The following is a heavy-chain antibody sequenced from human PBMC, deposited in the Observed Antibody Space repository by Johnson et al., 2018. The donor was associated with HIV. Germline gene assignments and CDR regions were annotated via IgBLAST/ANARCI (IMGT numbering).Heavy chain of an antibody. Sequence: VQLVESGGGLVQPGGSLRLSCAASGFTFSSYAMSWVRQAPGKGLEWVSAISGSGGRTYYGDSVKGRFTISRDNSKNTLYLQMKSLRAEDTAVYYCAQDLCGGVIVVGAFDIWGQGAMVTVSS. D-gene: IGHD3-22*01. J-gene: IGHJ3*02. CDR3: AQDLCGGVIVVGAFDI. CDR2: ISGSGGRT. V-gene: IGHV3-23*04. CDR1: GFTFSSYA.